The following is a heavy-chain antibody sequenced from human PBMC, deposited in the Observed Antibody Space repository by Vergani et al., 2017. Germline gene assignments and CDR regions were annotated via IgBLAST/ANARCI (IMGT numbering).Heavy chain of an antibody. CDR1: GGSFSGYY. J-gene: IGHJ2*01. Sequence: QVQLQQWGAGLLKPSETLSLTCAVYGGSFSGYYWSWIRQPPGKGLEWIGEINHSCSTNYNPSLKSRVPISVDTSKNQFSLKLSSVTAADTAVYYCARVVTLGEWLVHYWYFDLWGRGTLVTVSS. V-gene: IGHV4-34*01. CDR3: ARVVTLGEWLVHYWYFDL. D-gene: IGHD6-19*01. CDR2: INHSCST.